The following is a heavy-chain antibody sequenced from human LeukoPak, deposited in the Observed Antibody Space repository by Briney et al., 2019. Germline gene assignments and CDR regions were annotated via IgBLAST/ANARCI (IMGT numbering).Heavy chain of an antibody. V-gene: IGHV4-34*01. CDR1: GGSFSGYY. CDR2: INHSGST. D-gene: IGHD2-2*01. Sequence: SETLPLTCAVYGGSFSGYYWSWIRQPPGKGLEWIGEINHSGSTNYNPSLKSRVTISVDTSKNQFSLKLSSVTAADTAVYYCARIVVPAANTDYYGMDVWGQGTTVTVSS. J-gene: IGHJ6*02. CDR3: ARIVVPAANTDYYGMDV.